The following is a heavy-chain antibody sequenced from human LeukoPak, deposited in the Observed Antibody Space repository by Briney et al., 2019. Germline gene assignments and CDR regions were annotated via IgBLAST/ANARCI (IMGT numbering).Heavy chain of an antibody. CDR3: AINSLGDSSGYDY. Sequence: SETLSLTCAVYGGSFSGYYWSWIRQPPGKGLEWIGEINHSGSTNYNPSLKSRVTISVDTSKNQFSLKLSSVTAADTAVYYCAINSLGDSSGYDYWGQGTLVTVSS. D-gene: IGHD3-22*01. CDR1: GGSFSGYY. J-gene: IGHJ4*02. V-gene: IGHV4-34*01. CDR2: INHSGST.